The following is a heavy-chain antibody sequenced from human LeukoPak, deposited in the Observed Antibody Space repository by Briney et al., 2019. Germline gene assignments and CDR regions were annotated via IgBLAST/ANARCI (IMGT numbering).Heavy chain of an antibody. J-gene: IGHJ4*02. CDR1: GGSISYDY. D-gene: IGHD1-1*01. V-gene: IGHV4-59*01. CDR3: ARGLKLIPQTWYFDY. Sequence: SETLSLTCSVPGGSISYDYWSWIRQPPGKGLEWIGYVYYSDTTTYNPSLNSRVTISLDTSKNQFSLSLTSVTAADTAVYYCARGLKLIPQTWYFDYWGQGILVTVSS. CDR2: VYYSDTT.